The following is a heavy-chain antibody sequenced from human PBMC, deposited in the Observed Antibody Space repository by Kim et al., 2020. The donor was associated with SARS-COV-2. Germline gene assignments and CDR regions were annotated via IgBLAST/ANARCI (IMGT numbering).Heavy chain of an antibody. CDR2: ISWDGGST. V-gene: IGHV3-43*01. D-gene: IGHD3-10*01. CDR1: GFTFDDYT. Sequence: GGSLRLSCAASGFTFDDYTMHWVRQAPGKGLEWVSLISWDGGSTYYADSVKGRFTISRDNSKNSLYLQMNSLRTEDTALYYCAKDMRRYGSGSQALDYWGQGTLVTVSS. CDR3: AKDMRRYGSGSQALDY. J-gene: IGHJ4*02.